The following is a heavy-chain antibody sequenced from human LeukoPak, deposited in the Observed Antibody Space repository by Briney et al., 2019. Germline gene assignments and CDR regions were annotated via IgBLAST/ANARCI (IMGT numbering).Heavy chain of an antibody. D-gene: IGHD3-9*01. CDR2: IYYSGGT. Sequence: PSETLSLTCTVSGGSISSSSYYWGWIRQPPGKGLEWIGSIYYSGGTYYNPSLKSRVTISVDTSKNQFSLKLSSVTAADTAVYYCARRYHDILTGYYEIYYFDYWGQGTLVTVSS. V-gene: IGHV4-39*01. CDR3: ARRYHDILTGYYEIYYFDY. J-gene: IGHJ4*02. CDR1: GGSISSSSYY.